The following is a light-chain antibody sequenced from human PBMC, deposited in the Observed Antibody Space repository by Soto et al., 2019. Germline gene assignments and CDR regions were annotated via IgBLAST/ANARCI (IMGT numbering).Light chain of an antibody. Sequence: EIVMTQSPATLSVSPGERATLSCRASQSVSSNLAWYQQKPGQARRLLIYGASTRATGIPARFSGSGSGTEFTLTIGSLQSEDFAVYYCQQYNNWPPWTFGQGTKVEIK. CDR1: QSVSSN. CDR2: GAS. CDR3: QQYNNWPPWT. J-gene: IGKJ1*01. V-gene: IGKV3-15*01.